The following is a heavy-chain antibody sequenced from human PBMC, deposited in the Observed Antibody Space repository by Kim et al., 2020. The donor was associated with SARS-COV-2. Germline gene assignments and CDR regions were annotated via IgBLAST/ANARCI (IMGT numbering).Heavy chain of an antibody. CDR1: GYSFTDYD. CDR2: MNPTSGTT. CDR3: TRDRLDRFDA. Sequence: ASVKVSCKVSGYSFTDYDINWVRQASGQGLEWMGWMNPTSGTTGFGQNFQDRVTMTRDTSTNTAYMELSGLRPEDTAVYYCTRDRLDRFDAWGEGTLATVSS. J-gene: IGHJ5*02. V-gene: IGHV1-8*01.